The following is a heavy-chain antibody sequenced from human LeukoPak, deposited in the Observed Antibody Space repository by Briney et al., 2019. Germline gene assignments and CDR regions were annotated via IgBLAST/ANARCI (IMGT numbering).Heavy chain of an antibody. V-gene: IGHV4-34*01. D-gene: IGHD1-7*01. CDR3: ARHLSRGGTRLFDF. Sequence: SETLSLTCAVYGGSFSGYYWSWIRQPPGKGLEWIGEINHSGSTNYNPSLKSRLTISVDTSKKQFSLKLNSVTAADTALYYCARHLSRGGTRLFDFWGQGTLVTVSS. J-gene: IGHJ4*02. CDR2: INHSGST. CDR1: GGSFSGYY.